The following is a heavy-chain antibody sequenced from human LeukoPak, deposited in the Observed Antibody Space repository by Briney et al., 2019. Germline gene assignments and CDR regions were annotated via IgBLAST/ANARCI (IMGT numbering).Heavy chain of an antibody. D-gene: IGHD6-13*01. CDR3: ARRRIAAIDY. CDR2: IFYTGTT. CDR1: GGSISSSSSY. Sequence: SETLSLTCTVSGGSISSSSSYWDWIRQPPGKGLGWLGTIFYTGTTSYTPSLKSRVTISVDTSRNQFSLKLNSVTAADTAIYYCARRRIAAIDYWGQGTLVTVSS. V-gene: IGHV4-39*01. J-gene: IGHJ4*02.